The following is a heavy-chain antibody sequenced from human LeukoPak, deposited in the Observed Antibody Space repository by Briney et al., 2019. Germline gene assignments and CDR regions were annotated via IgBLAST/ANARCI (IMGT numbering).Heavy chain of an antibody. CDR1: GFTFDDYG. D-gene: IGHD4-23*01. CDR3: ARAPMVVTPEYYFDY. CDR2: INWNGGST. J-gene: IGHJ4*02. Sequence: GGSLRLSCAASGFTFDDYGMSWVRQAPGKGLEWVSGINWNGGSTGYADSVKGRFTISRDSAKNSLYLQMNSLRAEDTALYYCARAPMVVTPEYYFDYWGQGTLVTVSS. V-gene: IGHV3-20*04.